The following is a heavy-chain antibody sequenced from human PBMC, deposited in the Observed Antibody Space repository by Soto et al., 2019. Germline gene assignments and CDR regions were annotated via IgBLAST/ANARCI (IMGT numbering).Heavy chain of an antibody. J-gene: IGHJ4*02. Sequence: QVQLVQSGAEVKKPGSSVKVSCKASGGTFSSYTISWVRQAPGQGLEWMGRIIPILGIANYAQKFQGRVTNTADKSTSTAYMELSSLRSEDTAVYYCASPSGAVVAPLDYWGQGTLVTVSS. CDR1: GGTFSSYT. D-gene: IGHD2-15*01. CDR3: ASPSGAVVAPLDY. CDR2: IIPILGIA. V-gene: IGHV1-69*02.